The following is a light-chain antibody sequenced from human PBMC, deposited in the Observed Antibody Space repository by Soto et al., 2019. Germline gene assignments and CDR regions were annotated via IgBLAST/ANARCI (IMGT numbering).Light chain of an antibody. Sequence: DIVMTQSPLSLPVTPGEPASISCRYSQSLLHSNGYKYVDWYLQKPGQSLQLLIYLCSNRASGVPDRFSGSGSGTEFTLKISRVEAEYVGVYYCMQTLQTPATFGQGTKLEIK. V-gene: IGKV2-28*01. CDR3: MQTLQTPAT. J-gene: IGKJ2*01. CDR1: QSLLHSNGYKY. CDR2: LCS.